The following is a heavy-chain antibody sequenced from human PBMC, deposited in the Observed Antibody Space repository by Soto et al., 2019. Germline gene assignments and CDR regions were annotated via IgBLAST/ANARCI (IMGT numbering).Heavy chain of an antibody. CDR3: AGGTSSWSWKFDY. CDR2: IYQSGSS. V-gene: IGHV4-30-2*02. D-gene: IGHD6-13*01. J-gene: IGHJ4*02. CDR1: GAYLSSGGYS. Sequence: SETLSLTCVVSGAYLSSGGYSWSWIRQPPGKGLECIGYIYQSGSSYYNPSLKSRVTMSLDTSKNQLSLRLTSVTAADTAVYYCAGGTSSWSWKFDYWGQGILVTVSS.